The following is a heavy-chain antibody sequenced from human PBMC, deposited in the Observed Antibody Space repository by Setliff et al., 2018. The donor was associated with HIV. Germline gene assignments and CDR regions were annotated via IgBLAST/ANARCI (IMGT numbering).Heavy chain of an antibody. Sequence: KTSETLSLTCAVYGGSFSNYYWSWIRQPPGKGLEWIGEINHSGSTNYNPSLKSRVSISVDTSKKQFSLKLSSVSAADTALYYCARYRRFADYIDVWGKGTTVTVSS. V-gene: IGHV4-34*01. D-gene: IGHD1-26*01. CDR3: ARYRRFADYIDV. CDR1: GGSFSNYY. J-gene: IGHJ6*03. CDR2: INHSGST.